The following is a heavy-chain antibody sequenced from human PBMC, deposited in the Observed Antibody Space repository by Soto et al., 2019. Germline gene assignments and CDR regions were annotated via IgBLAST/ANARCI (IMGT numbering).Heavy chain of an antibody. CDR2: INHSGNT. J-gene: IGHJ6*02. D-gene: IGHD3-10*01. CDR1: GASLSDNY. CDR3: LMVTYSGMDV. Sequence: PSETLSLTCAVYGASLSDNYCNWLRQPPGKGLEWIGEINHSGNTNYNPSLKSRLTVSLDTSKTQFSLKLTSVTAADTAVYYCLMVTYSGMDVWGQGTTVTVS. V-gene: IGHV4-34*01.